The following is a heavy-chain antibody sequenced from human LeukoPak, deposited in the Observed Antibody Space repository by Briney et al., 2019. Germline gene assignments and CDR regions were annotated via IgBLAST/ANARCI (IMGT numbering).Heavy chain of an antibody. D-gene: IGHD3-10*01. J-gene: IGHJ4*02. CDR1: GGSISSYY. Sequence: PSETLPLTCTVSGGSISSYYWSWIRQPAGKGLEWIGRIYTSGSTNYNPSLKSRVTMSVDTSKNQFSLKLSSVTAADTAVYYCARDAAGWRGEYFDYWGQGTLVTVSS. CDR2: IYTSGST. CDR3: ARDAAGWRGEYFDY. V-gene: IGHV4-4*07.